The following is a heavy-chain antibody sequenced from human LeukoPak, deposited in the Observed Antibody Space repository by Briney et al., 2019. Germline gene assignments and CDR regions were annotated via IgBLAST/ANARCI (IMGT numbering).Heavy chain of an antibody. CDR3: AKESKYYP. J-gene: IGHJ5*02. V-gene: IGHV3-23*01. CDR1: GFTFSNCA. Sequence: GGSLRLSCAASGFTFSNCAITWVRQAPGKGLEWVSAISDNGGRTYYANSVKGRFTISRDNSRNTLHLQMNSLRVEDTAVYYCAKESKYYPWGQGTLVTVSS. D-gene: IGHD3-10*01. CDR2: ISDNGGRT.